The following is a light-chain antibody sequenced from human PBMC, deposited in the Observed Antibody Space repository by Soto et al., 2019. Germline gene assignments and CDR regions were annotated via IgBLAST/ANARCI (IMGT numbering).Light chain of an antibody. CDR3: QRYANWPLT. CDR1: QGIGST. Sequence: IVMTQSPATLSVSPGERAALTCRASQGIGSTLAWYQQKPGQTPRLLIYGASTRATGVPARFSGSGSGTEFTLTINSLQSEDFAVYYCQRYANWPLTFGQGTKVDIK. V-gene: IGKV3-15*01. J-gene: IGKJ1*01. CDR2: GAS.